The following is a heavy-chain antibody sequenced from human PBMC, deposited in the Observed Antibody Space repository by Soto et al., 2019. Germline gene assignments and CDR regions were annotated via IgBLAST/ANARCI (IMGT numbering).Heavy chain of an antibody. Sequence: SETLSLTCTVSGGTISSYYWSWIRQPPGKGLEWIGYVYYSGNTNYNPSLKSRVSITIDTSKTQFSLKLRSVTGADTAVYFCARSISARPEADIWGQGTMVTVSS. V-gene: IGHV4-59*01. CDR2: VYYSGNT. CDR1: GGTISSYY. J-gene: IGHJ3*02. D-gene: IGHD6-6*01. CDR3: ARSISARPEADI.